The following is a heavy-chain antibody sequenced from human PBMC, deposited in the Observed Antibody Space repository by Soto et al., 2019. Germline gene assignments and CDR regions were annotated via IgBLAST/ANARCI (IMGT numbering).Heavy chain of an antibody. CDR2: INHSGST. CDR1: GGSFSGYY. CDR3: ARASRYCTNGVCYFYYYYGMDV. Sequence: TLSLTCAVYGGSFSGYYWSWIRQPPGKGLEWIGEINHSGSTNYNPSLKSRVTISVDTSKNQFSLKLSSVTAADTAVYYCARASRYCTNGVCYFYYYYGMDVWGQGTTVTVSS. V-gene: IGHV4-34*01. D-gene: IGHD2-8*01. J-gene: IGHJ6*02.